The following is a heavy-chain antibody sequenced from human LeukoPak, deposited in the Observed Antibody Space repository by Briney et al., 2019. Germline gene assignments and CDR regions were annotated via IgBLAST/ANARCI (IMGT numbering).Heavy chain of an antibody. CDR3: ARDPTGDSWFDP. V-gene: IGHV3-11*01. D-gene: IGHD7-27*01. Sequence: KAGGSLRLSCAASGFTFSDYYMSWIRQAPGKGLEWFSYIGSSGSTIYYADSVKGRFTISRDNAKNSLYLQMNSLRAEDTALYYCARDPTGDSWFDPWGQGTLVTVSS. CDR1: GFTFSDYY. CDR2: IGSSGSTI. J-gene: IGHJ5*02.